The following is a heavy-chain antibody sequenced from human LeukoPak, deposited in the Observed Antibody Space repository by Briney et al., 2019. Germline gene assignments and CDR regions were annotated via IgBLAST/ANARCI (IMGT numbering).Heavy chain of an antibody. CDR3: ARGKRGQHSFDY. D-gene: IGHD3-16*01. Sequence: GASVKVSCKASGYSFTGYYMHWVRQAPGQGLEWMGRINPNSGGTNYAQKFQGRVTMTRDTSISTAYMELSRLRSDDTAVYYCARGKRGQHSFDYWCQGRLVTVSS. CDR2: INPNSGGT. V-gene: IGHV1-2*06. J-gene: IGHJ4*02. CDR1: GYSFTGYY.